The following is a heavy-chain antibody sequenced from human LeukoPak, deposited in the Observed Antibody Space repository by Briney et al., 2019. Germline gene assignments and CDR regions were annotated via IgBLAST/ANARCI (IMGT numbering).Heavy chain of an antibody. CDR1: GYSFTSYW. Sequence: GESLKISCKGSGYSFTSYWIGWVRQMPGKGLEWMGIIYPGDSDTRYSPSFQGQVTISADKSISTAYLQWSSLKASDTAMYYCAGHPYSGSYLGGFDYWGQGTLVTVSS. V-gene: IGHV5-51*01. D-gene: IGHD1-26*01. J-gene: IGHJ4*02. CDR2: IYPGDSDT. CDR3: AGHPYSGSYLGGFDY.